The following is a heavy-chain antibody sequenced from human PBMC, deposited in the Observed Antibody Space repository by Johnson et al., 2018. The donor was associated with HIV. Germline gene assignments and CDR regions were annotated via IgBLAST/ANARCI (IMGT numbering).Heavy chain of an antibody. V-gene: IGHV3-74*01. D-gene: IGHD1-26*01. J-gene: IGHJ3*02. CDR1: GFTFISYW. Sequence: VQLVESEGGLVQPGGSLRLYCEASGFTFISYWMHWVRQAPGKGLMWVSRINFDGTSTTYADSVKGRFSVSRDNVKDTLYLQMNNLRAEDTALSYCARDRVGATPRTGYDAFDIWGQGTMVTVSS. CDR2: INFDGTST. CDR3: ARDRVGATPRTGYDAFDI.